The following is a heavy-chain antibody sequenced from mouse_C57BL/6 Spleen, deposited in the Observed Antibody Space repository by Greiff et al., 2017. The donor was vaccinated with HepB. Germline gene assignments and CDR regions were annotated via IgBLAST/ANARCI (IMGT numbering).Heavy chain of an antibody. CDR2: IRLKSDNYAT. J-gene: IGHJ3*01. Sequence: LVESGGGLVQPGGSMKLSCVASGFTFSNYWMNWVRQSPEKGLEWVAQIRLKSDNYATHYAESVKGRFTISRDDSKSSVYLQMNNLRAEDTGIYYCTTEKLGRFAYWGQGTLVTVSA. CDR3: TTEKLGRFAY. V-gene: IGHV6-3*01. CDR1: GFTFSNYW. D-gene: IGHD4-1*01.